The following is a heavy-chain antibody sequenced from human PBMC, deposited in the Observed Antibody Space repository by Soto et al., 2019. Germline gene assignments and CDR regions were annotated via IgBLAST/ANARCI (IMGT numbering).Heavy chain of an antibody. Sequence: PGGSLRLSCAASGFTFSTYGMHWVRQAPGKGLEWVAVISYDGSNKYYADSVKGRFTISRDNSENTLFLQMNSLRTEDTAVYYCAKILSPRPPNLYYYYYAMDVWGQGTTVTVSS. CDR3: AKILSPRPPNLYYYYYAMDV. CDR1: GFTFSTYG. J-gene: IGHJ6*02. CDR2: ISYDGSNK. D-gene: IGHD3-10*01. V-gene: IGHV3-30*18.